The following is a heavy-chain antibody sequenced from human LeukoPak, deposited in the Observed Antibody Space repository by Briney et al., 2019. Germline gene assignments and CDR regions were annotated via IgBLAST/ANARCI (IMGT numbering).Heavy chain of an antibody. CDR1: ELTVTSNY. D-gene: IGHD6-19*01. V-gene: IGHV3-53*05. J-gene: IGHJ2*01. CDR3: ARATVAVAGDYWYFDL. Sequence: PGGSLRLSCAASELTVTSNYMSWVRQAPGKGLQWVSVIYPGGDIYYADSVKGRFTISRDNSKNTLYLQMNSLRAEDTAVYYCARATVAVAGDYWYFDLWGRGTLVTVSS. CDR2: IYPGGDI.